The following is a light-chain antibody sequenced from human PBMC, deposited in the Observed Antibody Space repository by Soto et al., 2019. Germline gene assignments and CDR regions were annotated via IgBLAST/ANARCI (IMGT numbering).Light chain of an antibody. J-gene: IGLJ3*02. V-gene: IGLV3-21*02. CDR3: QVWDSDSDHWV. Sequence: SYELTQAPSVSVAPGQRARITCAGNKLADKSVHWYQQKPGQAPGLVVYDDRDRPSGVPERFSGTNSDNVAAPTIFRVEAGDEADYFCQVWDSDSDHWVFGGGTKLTVL. CDR2: DDR. CDR1: KLADKS.